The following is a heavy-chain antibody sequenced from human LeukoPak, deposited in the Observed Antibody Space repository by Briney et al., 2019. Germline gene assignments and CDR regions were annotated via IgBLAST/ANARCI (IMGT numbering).Heavy chain of an antibody. V-gene: IGHV3-53*01. CDR2: LYSGGAT. J-gene: IGHJ4*02. CDR3: TKLKGWYGEGFFDY. D-gene: IGHD6-19*01. CDR1: GFTVSSNY. Sequence: PGGSLRLSCAASGFTVSSNYMSWVLQPAGKGLEWVSGLYSGGATFYADSVKGRFTISRDTSKNTLYHQMNDLRADDTAVYYCTKLKGWYGEGFFDYWGQGTLVTVSS.